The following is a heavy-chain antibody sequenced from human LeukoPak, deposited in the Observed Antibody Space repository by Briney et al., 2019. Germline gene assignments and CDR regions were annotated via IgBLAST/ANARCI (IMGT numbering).Heavy chain of an antibody. CDR3: ARGTGSIDAFDI. Sequence: GASVKVSCKASGGTFSSYAISWVRQAPGQGLEWMGRIIHILGIANYAQKFQGRVTITADKSTSTAYMELSSLRSEDTAVYYCARGTGSIDAFDIWGQGTMVTVSS. D-gene: IGHD6-13*01. J-gene: IGHJ3*02. CDR2: IIHILGIA. CDR1: GGTFSSYA. V-gene: IGHV1-69*04.